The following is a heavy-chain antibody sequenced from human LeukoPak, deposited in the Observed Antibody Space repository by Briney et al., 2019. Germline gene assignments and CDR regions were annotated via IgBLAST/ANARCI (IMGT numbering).Heavy chain of an antibody. CDR3: TRDGYDSSGYGI. Sequence: GGSLRLSCAASGFTFSSYSMNWVRQAPGKGLEWVGFIRSKAYGGTTEYAASVKGRFTISRDDSKSITYLQMNSLKTEDTAVYYCTRDGYDSSGYGIWGQGTMVTVSS. CDR1: GFTFSSYS. J-gene: IGHJ3*02. D-gene: IGHD3-22*01. V-gene: IGHV3-49*04. CDR2: IRSKAYGGTT.